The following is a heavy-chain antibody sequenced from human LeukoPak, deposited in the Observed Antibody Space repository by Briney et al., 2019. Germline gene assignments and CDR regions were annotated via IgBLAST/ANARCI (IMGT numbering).Heavy chain of an antibody. Sequence: GGSLRLSCEASGFTLSIYWMSWVRQSSGKGLEWVGQIDKKDKGYATATAYAASVKGRFTISRDDSINTAYLQMKSLKTEDTALYYCTRDSGTYNWFDPWGQGTLVTVSS. CDR3: TRDSGTYNWFDP. CDR1: GFTLSIYW. J-gene: IGHJ5*02. CDR2: IDKKDKGYATAT. V-gene: IGHV3-73*01. D-gene: IGHD1-26*01.